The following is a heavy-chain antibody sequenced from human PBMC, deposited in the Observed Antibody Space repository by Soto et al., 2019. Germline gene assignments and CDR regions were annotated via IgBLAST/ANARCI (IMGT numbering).Heavy chain of an antibody. CDR2: IYPSDSDT. D-gene: IGHD4-17*01. J-gene: IGHJ4*02. CDR1: GYTFTIYW. Sequence: SLKISCQVSGYTFTIYWIGWVRQMPGKGLEWMGIIYPSDSDTRYSPSFQGQVTISADQSINTAYLQWDSLKASDTAIYYCARPANTVADHFDLWGQGTPVTVSS. V-gene: IGHV5-51*01. CDR3: ARPANTVADHFDL.